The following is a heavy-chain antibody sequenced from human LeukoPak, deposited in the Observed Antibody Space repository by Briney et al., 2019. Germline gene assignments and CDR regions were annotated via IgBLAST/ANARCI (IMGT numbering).Heavy chain of an antibody. CDR1: GFTFSSYA. Sequence: PGGSLRLSCAASGFTFSSYAMSWVRQAPGKGLEWVSAISGSGGSTYYADSVKGRFIISRDNSKNTLYLQMNSLRAEDTAVYYCAKGLVREGSSGWYVPAGGYYFDYWGQGTLVTVSS. J-gene: IGHJ4*02. CDR2: ISGSGGST. D-gene: IGHD6-19*01. CDR3: AKGLVREGSSGWYVPAGGYYFDY. V-gene: IGHV3-23*01.